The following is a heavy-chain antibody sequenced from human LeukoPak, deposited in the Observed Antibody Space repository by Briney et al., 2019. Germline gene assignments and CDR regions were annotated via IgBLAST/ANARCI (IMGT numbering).Heavy chain of an antibody. D-gene: IGHD2-21*02. CDR1: GFTFSSYA. J-gene: IGHJ4*02. CDR3: AKDFVVVTAISDRYFDY. V-gene: IGHV3-23*01. CDR2: ISGSGGST. Sequence: GGSLRLSCAASGFTFSSYAMSWVRQAPGKGLEWVSAISGSGGSTYYADSVKGRFTISRDNSKNALYLQMNSLRAEDTAVYYCAKDFVVVTAISDRYFDYWGQGTLVTVSS.